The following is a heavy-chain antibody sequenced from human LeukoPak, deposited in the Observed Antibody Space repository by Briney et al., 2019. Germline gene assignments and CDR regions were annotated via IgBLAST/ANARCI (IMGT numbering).Heavy chain of an antibody. V-gene: IGHV1-46*01. J-gene: IGHJ4*02. CDR3: ARGAQESWLGI. D-gene: IGHD5-18*01. CDR1: GNTFTTYC. Sequence: GASVKVSCTPSGNTFTTYCMHWVRQAPGQGLEWMGIINPSDGSTSYAQKFQGRVTMTWDTSTSTVYMELSSLRSEDTAVYCCARGAQESWLGIWGQGTLVTVSS. CDR2: INPSDGST.